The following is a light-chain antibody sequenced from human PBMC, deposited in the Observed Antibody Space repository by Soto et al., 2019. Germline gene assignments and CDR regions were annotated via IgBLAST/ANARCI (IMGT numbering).Light chain of an antibody. V-gene: IGKV3-20*01. CDR3: QQDDSSPRWT. CDR1: QTVIRN. Sequence: TQWPATLSVSPGERATLSCRASQTVIRNLAWYQQKPGQTPRLLIYGASNRATGIPDRFSGSGSGTDFTLTISRLGPEDVAVCYCQQDDSSPRWTFGQGAKVDI. J-gene: IGKJ1*01. CDR2: GAS.